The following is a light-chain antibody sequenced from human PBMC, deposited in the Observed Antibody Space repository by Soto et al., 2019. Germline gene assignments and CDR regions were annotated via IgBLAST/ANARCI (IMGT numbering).Light chain of an antibody. J-gene: IGLJ1*01. Sequence: QSVLTQPRSVSGSPGQSVSISCTGTSSDVGGYNYVSWYQQHPGKAPKLMIYDVSKRPAGVPDRFSGSKSGNTASLTISGLQTEDEADYFCCSSAPESTYVCGTGTKLTVL. V-gene: IGLV2-11*01. CDR1: SSDVGGYNY. CDR3: CSSAPESTYV. CDR2: DVS.